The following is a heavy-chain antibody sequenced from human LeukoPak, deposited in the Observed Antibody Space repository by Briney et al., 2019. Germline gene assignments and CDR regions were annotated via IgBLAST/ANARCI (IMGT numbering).Heavy chain of an antibody. J-gene: IGHJ5*02. Sequence: ASVKVSCKASGYTFTSYDINWVRQATGQGLEWMGWMNPNSGNTGYAQKFQGRVTMTRDMATSTDYMEVSSLKSEDTAVYYCARDNSQGDSAWWFDPWGQGTLVTVPS. CDR3: ARDNSQGDSAWWFDP. V-gene: IGHV1-8*01. CDR1: GYTFTSYD. D-gene: IGHD1-26*01. CDR2: MNPNSGNT.